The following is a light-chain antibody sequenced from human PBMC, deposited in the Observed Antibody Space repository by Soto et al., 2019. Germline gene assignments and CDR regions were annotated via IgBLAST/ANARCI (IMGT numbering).Light chain of an antibody. Sequence: DIQMTQSPSSLSASVGERVTISCRASQIISTYLNWYQQKPGTAPRLLISRASSVKSGVPPRFSGSGSGIDFTLTISSLRPEDIATYFCQQSYTSPPWTFGQGTKVEVK. J-gene: IGKJ1*01. CDR1: QIISTY. V-gene: IGKV1-39*01. CDR3: QQSYTSPPWT. CDR2: RAS.